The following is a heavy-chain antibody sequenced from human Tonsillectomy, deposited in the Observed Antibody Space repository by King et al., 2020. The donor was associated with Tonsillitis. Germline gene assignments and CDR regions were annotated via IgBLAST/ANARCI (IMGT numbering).Heavy chain of an antibody. CDR2: IYYSGST. V-gene: IGHV4-59*01. J-gene: IGHJ4*01. CDR1: GGSISSYY. CDR3: ARLAGYYDSSGYKYYFDY. Sequence: QLQESGPGLVKPSETLSLTCTVSGGSISSYYWSWIRQPPGKGLEWIGYIYYSGSTNYNPSLKSRVTISVETSKNQFSLRLSSVTAADTAVYYCARLAGYYDSSGYKYYFDYWGQGTLVTVSS. D-gene: IGHD3-22*01.